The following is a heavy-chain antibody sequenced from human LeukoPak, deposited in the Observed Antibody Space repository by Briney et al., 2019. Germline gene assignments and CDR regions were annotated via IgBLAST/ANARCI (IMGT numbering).Heavy chain of an antibody. J-gene: IGHJ4*02. Sequence: PSETLSLTCTVSGGSISSSSYYWGWIRQPPGTGLEWIGSIYYSGSTYYNPSLKSRVTISVDTSKNQFSLKLSSVTAADTAVYYCARDLRGIFGAGGADHWGQGTLVTVSS. CDR2: IYYSGST. CDR3: ARDLRGIFGAGGADH. CDR1: GGSISSSSYY. D-gene: IGHD3-3*01. V-gene: IGHV4-39*07.